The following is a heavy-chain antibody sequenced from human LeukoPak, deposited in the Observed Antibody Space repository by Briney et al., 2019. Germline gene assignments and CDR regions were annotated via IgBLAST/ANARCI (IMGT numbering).Heavy chain of an antibody. V-gene: IGHV3-66*01. Sequence: GGSLRLSCAASGFTFSSYAMSWVRQAPGKGLEWVSVIYSGGSTYYADSVKGRFTISRDNSKNTLYLQMNSLRAEDTAVYYCARDLGDSSGYYSFDYWGQGTLVTVSS. CDR1: GFTFSSYA. CDR3: ARDLGDSSGYYSFDY. D-gene: IGHD3-22*01. J-gene: IGHJ4*02. CDR2: IYSGGST.